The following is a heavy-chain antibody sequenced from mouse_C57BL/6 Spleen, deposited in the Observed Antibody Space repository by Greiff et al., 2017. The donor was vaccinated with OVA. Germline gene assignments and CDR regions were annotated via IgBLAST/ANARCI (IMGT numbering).Heavy chain of an antibody. V-gene: IGHV5-4*01. CDR2: ISDGGSYT. CDR3: ARDQRSSYWYFDV. Sequence: EVNVVESGGGLVKPGGSLKLSCAASGFTFSSYAMSWVRQTPEQRLEWVATISDGGSYTYYPDNVKGRFTISRDNAKNNLYLQMSHLKSEDTAMYYCARDQRSSYWYFDVWGTGTTVTVSS. J-gene: IGHJ1*03. CDR1: GFTFSSYA. D-gene: IGHD1-1*01.